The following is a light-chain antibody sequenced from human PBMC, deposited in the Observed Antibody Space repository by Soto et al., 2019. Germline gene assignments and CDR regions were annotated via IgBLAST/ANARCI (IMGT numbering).Light chain of an antibody. J-gene: IGKJ5*01. Sequence: DFVMTQSPLSLPVTLGQPSSISCRSNQSLVHSDGIAYGSWVQQRPGRSPRXRIYKVSNRDSGVPARVSGSGSGTDFALKISRVEAEDVGVYYCMQGTHWPITFGQGTRLEIK. CDR1: QSLVHSDGIAY. CDR3: MQGTHWPIT. V-gene: IGKV2-30*02. CDR2: KVS.